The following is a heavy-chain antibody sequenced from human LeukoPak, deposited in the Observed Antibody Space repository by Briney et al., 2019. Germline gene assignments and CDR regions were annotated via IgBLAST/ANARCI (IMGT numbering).Heavy chain of an antibody. V-gene: IGHV4-39*07. CDR1: GGSISSSSYY. CDR2: IYYSGST. CDR3: ARPAQVGATFPVRDY. Sequence: SETLSLTCNVSGGSISSSSYYWGWIRQPPGKGLEWIGSIYYSGSTYYNPSLKSRVTISVDTSKNQFSLKLSSATAADTAVYYCARPAQVGATFPVRDYWGQGTLVTVSS. J-gene: IGHJ4*02. D-gene: IGHD1-26*01.